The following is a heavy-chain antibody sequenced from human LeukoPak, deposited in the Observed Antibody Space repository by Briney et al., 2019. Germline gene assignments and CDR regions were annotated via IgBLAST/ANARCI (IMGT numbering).Heavy chain of an antibody. CDR3: AKHIYCGAGSCYHFDY. Sequence: GGSLRLSCAASGFTFSDYYMSWIRQAPGKGLEWVSYISSSGSTIYYADSVKGRFTISRDNAKNSLYLQMNSLRVEDTAVYYCAKHIYCGAGSCYHFDYWGQETLVTVSS. D-gene: IGHD2-15*01. V-gene: IGHV3-11*01. J-gene: IGHJ4*02. CDR1: GFTFSDYY. CDR2: ISSSGSTI.